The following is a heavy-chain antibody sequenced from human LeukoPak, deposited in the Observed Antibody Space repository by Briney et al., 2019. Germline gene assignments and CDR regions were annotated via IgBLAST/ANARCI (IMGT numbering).Heavy chain of an antibody. D-gene: IGHD6-13*01. V-gene: IGHV1-58*02. Sequence: SSVKVSCKASGFTFTSSAMQWVRQARGQRLEWMGWIVVGSSNTNYAQKFQERVTITWDMSTSTAYMELSSLRSEDTAVYYCAATIAADTVYYGMDVWGQGTTVIVSS. CDR3: AATIAADTVYYGMDV. J-gene: IGHJ6*02. CDR2: IVVGSSNT. CDR1: GFTFTSSA.